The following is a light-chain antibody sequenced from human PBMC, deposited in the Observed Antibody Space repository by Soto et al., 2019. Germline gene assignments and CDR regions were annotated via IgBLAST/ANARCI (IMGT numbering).Light chain of an antibody. CDR2: DAS. J-gene: IGKJ1*01. V-gene: IGKV1-5*01. CDR1: QSISKW. CDR3: QQYSSFWT. Sequence: DIQMTQSPSTLSASVGDRVTFTCRASQSISKWLTWYQQKPGKAPKLLIYDASRLESGVPSRFSGSGFGTEFTLTISSLQPDDFATYYCQQYSSFWTFGQGTKVEIK.